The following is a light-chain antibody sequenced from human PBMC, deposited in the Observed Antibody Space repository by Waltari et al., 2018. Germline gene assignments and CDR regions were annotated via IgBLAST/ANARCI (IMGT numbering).Light chain of an antibody. CDR1: SGHSSNI. J-gene: IGLJ3*02. CDR3: QTGGHGTWV. Sequence: QLVLTQSPSASASLGASVKLTCTLSSGHSSNIVAWHQQKPEKVPRYLMKVNSDGSHTKGDEIPDRFAGSSSGSERYLTISSLQSEDEADYYCQTGGHGTWVFGGGTKLTVV. CDR2: VNSDGSH. V-gene: IGLV4-69*01.